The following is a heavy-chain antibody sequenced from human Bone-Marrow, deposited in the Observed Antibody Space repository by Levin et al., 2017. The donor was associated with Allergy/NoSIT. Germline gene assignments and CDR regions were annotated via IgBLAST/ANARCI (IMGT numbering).Heavy chain of an antibody. CDR2: ISVGGNYI. J-gene: IGHJ6*02. D-gene: IGHD3-22*01. CDR1: GILFSSYD. Sequence: GASVKVSCAASGILFSSYDMNWVRQAPGKGLEWVSSISVGGNYIYYADSVKGRFTISRDNAKNSLFLQMNSLRAEDTAVYYCASWAMYHYDRSAFDYFYYAMDVWGQGTTVTVSS. CDR3: ASWAMYHYDRSAFDYFYYAMDV. V-gene: IGHV3-21*01.